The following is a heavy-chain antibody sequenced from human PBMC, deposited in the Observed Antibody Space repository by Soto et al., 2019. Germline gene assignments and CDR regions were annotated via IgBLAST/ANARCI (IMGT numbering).Heavy chain of an antibody. CDR3: ARRGGGWYHYDY. V-gene: IGHV3-33*01. CDR1: GFTFSRYG. D-gene: IGHD6-19*01. Sequence: RLSCAATGFTFSRYGMQWVRQAPGKGLEWAAVIWYDGSNKYYADSVKGRLTISRDNSKNTLYLQMNSLRAEDTAVYYCARRGGGWYHYDYWGQGTLVTVSS. CDR2: IWYDGSNK. J-gene: IGHJ4*02.